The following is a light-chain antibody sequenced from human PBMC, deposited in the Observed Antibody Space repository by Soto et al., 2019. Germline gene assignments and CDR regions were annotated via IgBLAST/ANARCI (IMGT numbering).Light chain of an antibody. CDR3: RLYAAFPYT. J-gene: IGKJ2*01. CDR1: QTLTTRF. Sequence: EIVLTQSPGTLSLSPGERATLSCMASQTLTTRFLAWYQQKPGQAPRLLIYGASSRATGIPDRFSGSGSGTAYALTLSRLEPQVFAVYSSRLYAAFPYTLARGTTLEIK. CDR2: GAS. V-gene: IGKV3-20*01.